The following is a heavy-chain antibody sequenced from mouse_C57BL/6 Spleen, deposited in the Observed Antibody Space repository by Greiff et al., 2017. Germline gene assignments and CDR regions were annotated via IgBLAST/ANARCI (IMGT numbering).Heavy chain of an antibody. CDR2: IWSGGST. V-gene: IGHV2-2*01. CDR3: ARGDYDGFYYFDY. Sequence: VQVVESGPGLVQPSQSLSITCTVSGFSLTSYGVHWVRQSPGKGLEWLGVIWSGGSTDYNAAFISRLSISKDNSKSQVFFKMNSLQADDTAIYYCARGDYDGFYYFDYWGQGTTLTVSS. J-gene: IGHJ2*01. CDR1: GFSLTSYG. D-gene: IGHD1-2*01.